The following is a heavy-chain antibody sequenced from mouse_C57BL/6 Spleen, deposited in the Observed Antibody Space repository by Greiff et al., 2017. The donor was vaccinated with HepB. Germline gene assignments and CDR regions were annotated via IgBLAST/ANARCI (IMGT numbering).Heavy chain of an antibody. D-gene: IGHD1-1*01. CDR1: GYTFTGYW. Sequence: QVQLKESGAELMKPGASVKLSCKATGYTFTGYWIEWVKQRPGHGLEWIGEILPGSGSTNYNEKFKGKATFTADTSSNTAYMQLSSLTTEDSAIYYCARPLYYYGSSYDFAYWGQGTLVTVSA. CDR2: ILPGSGST. CDR3: ARPLYYYGSSYDFAY. J-gene: IGHJ3*01. V-gene: IGHV1-9*01.